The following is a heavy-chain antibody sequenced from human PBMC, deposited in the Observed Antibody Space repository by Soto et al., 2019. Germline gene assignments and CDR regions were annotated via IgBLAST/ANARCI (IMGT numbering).Heavy chain of an antibody. D-gene: IGHD3-22*01. CDR3: SWDNTAYYYLAY. J-gene: IGHJ4*02. CDR2: MKNQGSGWTT. Sequence: LSCSPSGFTFKNAWMVWVLKAPGKGLEWVGRMKNQGSGWTTDYAAPVKGRFTISRDESQNTLHLHMNSLKSEDTGVYYGSWDNTAYYYLAYWGQGTLVTVSS. CDR1: GFTFKNAW. V-gene: IGHV3-15*07.